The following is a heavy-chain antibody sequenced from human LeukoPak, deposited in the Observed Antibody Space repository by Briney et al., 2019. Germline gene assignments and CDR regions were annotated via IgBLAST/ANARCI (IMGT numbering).Heavy chain of an antibody. CDR1: GFTFSSYA. D-gene: IGHD7-27*01. Sequence: PGGSLRLSCAASGFTFSSYAMNWVRQAPGKGLEWVSSIGPGVGSTYYADFVKGRFTISRDNSKNTVYLQMNSLRAEDTALYYCAKSVQIGWGSMWNYWSQGILVTVSS. CDR2: IGPGVGST. J-gene: IGHJ4*02. V-gene: IGHV3-23*01. CDR3: AKSVQIGWGSMWNY.